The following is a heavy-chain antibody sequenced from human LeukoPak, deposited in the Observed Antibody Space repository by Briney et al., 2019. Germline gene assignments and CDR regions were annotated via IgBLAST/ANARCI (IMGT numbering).Heavy chain of an antibody. CDR1: GGSISSGDFY. V-gene: IGHV4-30-4*01. J-gene: IGHJ4*02. D-gene: IGHD1-26*01. CDR2: IYHSGRT. CDR3: ARQDIVGATRGGFDY. Sequence: SQTLSLTCNVSGGSISSGDFYWSWIRQPPGKGLEWIGYIYHSGRTYYNPSLKSRVTISVDTSKNQFSLKLSSVTAADTAVYYCARQDIVGATRGGFDYWGQGTLVTVSS.